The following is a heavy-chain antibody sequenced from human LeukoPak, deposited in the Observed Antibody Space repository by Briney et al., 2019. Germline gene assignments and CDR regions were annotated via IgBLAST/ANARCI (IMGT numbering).Heavy chain of an antibody. CDR3: AKEGASIAVAGILSY. CDR1: GFTFSSYE. D-gene: IGHD6-19*01. Sequence: GGSLRLSCAASGFTFSSYEMNWVRQAPGKGLEWVSSISSSGSYTYFADSVKGRFTISRDNAKSSLYLQMNSLRAEDTAVYYCAKEGASIAVAGILSYWDQGTLATVSS. V-gene: IGHV3-21*01. CDR2: ISSSGSYT. J-gene: IGHJ4*02.